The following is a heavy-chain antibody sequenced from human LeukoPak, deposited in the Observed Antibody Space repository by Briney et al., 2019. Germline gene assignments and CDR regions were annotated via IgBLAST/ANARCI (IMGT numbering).Heavy chain of an antibody. J-gene: IGHJ4*02. Sequence: GRSLRLSCAASGFTYISYAMHWVRQAPGKGLEWVAVISYDGSNKYYADSVKGRFTISRDNSKNTLYLQMNSLRAEDTAVYYCATEGISVALDYWGQGTLVTVSS. CDR1: GFTYISYA. CDR3: ATEGISVALDY. D-gene: IGHD6-19*01. V-gene: IGHV3-30*04. CDR2: ISYDGSNK.